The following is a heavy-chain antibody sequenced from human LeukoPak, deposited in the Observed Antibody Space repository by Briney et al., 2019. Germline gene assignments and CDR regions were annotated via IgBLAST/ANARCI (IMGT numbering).Heavy chain of an antibody. CDR1: GGSISSSSYY. CDR2: IYYSGST. Sequence: SETLSLTCFVSGGSISSSSYYWGWIRQPPGKGLEWIGSIYYSGSTYYNPSLKSRVTMSVDTSKNQFSLKLTSVTAADTAVYYCARDRPAYSNGRAYGMDVWGQGTTVTVSS. V-gene: IGHV4-39*07. J-gene: IGHJ6*02. CDR3: ARDRPAYSNGRAYGMDV. D-gene: IGHD6-19*01.